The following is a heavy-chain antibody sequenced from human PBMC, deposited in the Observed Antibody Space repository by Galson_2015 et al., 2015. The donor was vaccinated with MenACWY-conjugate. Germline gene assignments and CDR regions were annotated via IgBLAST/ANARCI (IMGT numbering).Heavy chain of an antibody. V-gene: IGHV1-46*01. D-gene: IGHD5-24*01. Sequence: SCKAPGYMFTGYNIHWVRQAPGQGLEWMGFIRPSAVETDYAQKFQGRGTVTRDTSTGTVYMHLSSLRSEDTAVYYCARARTTGYIGDYFDYWGQGT. CDR2: IRPSAVET. CDR3: ARARTTGYIGDYFDY. J-gene: IGHJ4*02. CDR1: GYMFTGYN.